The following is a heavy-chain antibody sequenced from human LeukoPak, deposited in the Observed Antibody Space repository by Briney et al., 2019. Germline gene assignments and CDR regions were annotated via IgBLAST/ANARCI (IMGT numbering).Heavy chain of an antibody. CDR3: AREMLAVPSPLDY. CDR2: IYTSGST. CDR1: GGSISSGSYY. V-gene: IGHV4-61*02. Sequence: SETLSLTCTVSGGSISSGSYYWSWIRQPAGKGLEWIGRIYTSGSTNYNPSLKSRVTISVDRSKNQFSLKLSSVTAADTAVYYCAREMLAVPSPLDYWGQGTLVTVSS. J-gene: IGHJ4*02. D-gene: IGHD3-10*02.